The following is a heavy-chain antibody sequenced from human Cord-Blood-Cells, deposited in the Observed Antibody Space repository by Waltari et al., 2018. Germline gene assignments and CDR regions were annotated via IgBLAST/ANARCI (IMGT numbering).Heavy chain of an antibody. V-gene: IGHV4-59*01. CDR1: GGSISSYS. Sequence: QVQLQESGPGLVKPSETLSLTCTVSGGSISSYSWSWIRQPPGKVLEWFGYTYYSASTTYNPSHSSRVTLSVDTSKNQFSLKLSSVTAADTAVYYCARRYSRSWYWFDPWGQGTLVTVSS. CDR3: ARRYSRSWYWFDP. CDR2: TYYSAST. J-gene: IGHJ5*02. D-gene: IGHD6-13*01.